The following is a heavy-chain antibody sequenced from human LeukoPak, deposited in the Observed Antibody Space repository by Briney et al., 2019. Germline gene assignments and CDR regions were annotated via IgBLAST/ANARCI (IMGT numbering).Heavy chain of an antibody. CDR3: ARFYPHYYYDSSGGGKVFDY. CDR2: IYYSGST. D-gene: IGHD3-22*01. V-gene: IGHV4-39*01. J-gene: IGHJ4*02. Sequence: SETLSLTCTVSGGSISSSSYYWGWIRQPPGKGLEWIGSIYYSGSTYYNPSLKSRVTISVDTSKNQFSLKLSSVTAADTAVYYCARFYPHYYYDSSGGGKVFDYWGQGTLVTVSS. CDR1: GGSISSSSYY.